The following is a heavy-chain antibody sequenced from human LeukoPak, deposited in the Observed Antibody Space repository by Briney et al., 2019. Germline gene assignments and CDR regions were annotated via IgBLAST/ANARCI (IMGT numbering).Heavy chain of an antibody. CDR1: GFTFSSYW. CDR2: ISGSGGST. V-gene: IGHV3-23*01. J-gene: IGHJ4*02. CDR3: AKEHVYTVIDY. Sequence: PGGSLRLSCAASGFTFSSYWMSWVRQAPGKGLEGVSTISGSGGSTFYADSVKGRFTISRDNSKNTLYLQMNSLRAEDTAVYYCAKEHVYTVIDYWGQGTLVTVSS. D-gene: IGHD4-17*01.